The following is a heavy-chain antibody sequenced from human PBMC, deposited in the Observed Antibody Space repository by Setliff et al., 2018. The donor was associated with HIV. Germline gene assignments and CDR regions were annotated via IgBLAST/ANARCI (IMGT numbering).Heavy chain of an antibody. CDR2: ITPNSGGT. V-gene: IGHV1-2*02. CDR3: AGVSSQFSEWRKDYFEY. J-gene: IGHJ4*02. CDR1: GGTFSTYV. D-gene: IGHD3-3*01. Sequence: ASVKVSCKTSGGTFSTYVISWVRQAPGQGLEWMGWITPNSGGTEYAGKCQGRVTLTRDTSINTAYMEVTRLTSDDTAVYYCAGVSSQFSEWRKDYFEYWGQGSLVTVSS.